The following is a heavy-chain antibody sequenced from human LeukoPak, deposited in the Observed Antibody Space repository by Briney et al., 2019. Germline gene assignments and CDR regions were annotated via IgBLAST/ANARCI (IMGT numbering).Heavy chain of an antibody. CDR3: AKELDTMFFDY. D-gene: IGHD5-18*01. J-gene: IGHJ4*02. Sequence: GGSLRLSCATSGFNFDRYIIHWVRQAPGKGLEWVSLAGWAGGTTYYSDSVRGRFTISRDSGKNSVYLQMNSLTTDDTAFYFCAKELDTMFFDYWGQGALVTVSS. CDR2: AGWAGGTT. V-gene: IGHV3-43*01. CDR1: GFNFDRYI.